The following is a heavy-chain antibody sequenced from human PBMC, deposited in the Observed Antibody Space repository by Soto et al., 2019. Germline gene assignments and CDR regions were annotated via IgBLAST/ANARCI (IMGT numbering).Heavy chain of an antibody. CDR3: ARSNRGSGSVRAIRQAFDI. V-gene: IGHV4-31*03. Sequence: SETLSLTCTVSGGSISSGGYYWSWIRQHPGKGLEWIGYIYYSGSTYYNPSLKSRVTISVDTSKNQFSLKLSPVTAADTAVYYCARSNRGSGSVRAIRQAFDIWGQGTMVTVSS. CDR1: GGSISSGGYY. J-gene: IGHJ3*02. CDR2: IYYSGST. D-gene: IGHD6-19*01.